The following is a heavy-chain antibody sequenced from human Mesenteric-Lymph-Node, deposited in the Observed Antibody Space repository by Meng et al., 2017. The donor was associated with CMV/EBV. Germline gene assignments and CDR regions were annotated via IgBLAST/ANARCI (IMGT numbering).Heavy chain of an antibody. J-gene: IGHJ4*02. Sequence: VTVSNGWMSWVRQAPGKGLEWGGRNKSKTDGGTTDYAATVKGRFTISRDDSKNTLYLQMNSLKTEDTAVYYCTADYDFWSGYYIDYWGQGTLVTVSS. V-gene: IGHV3-15*01. CDR2: NKSKTDGGTT. CDR3: TADYDFWSGYYIDY. D-gene: IGHD3-3*01. CDR1: VTVSNGW.